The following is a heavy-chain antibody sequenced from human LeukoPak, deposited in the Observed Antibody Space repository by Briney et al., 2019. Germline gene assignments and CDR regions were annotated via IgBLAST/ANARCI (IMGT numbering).Heavy chain of an antibody. V-gene: IGHV1-18*01. CDR1: GYTFTSYG. CDR2: ISAYNGNT. D-gene: IGHD2-2*01. CDR3: ARVVPAATSRLVCSFDP. Sequence: ASVKVSCKASGYTFTSYGISWVRQAPGQGLEWMGWISAYNGNTNYGQKLQCRVTMTTDTSTSTAYMELRSLRSDDTAVYYCARVVPAATSRLVCSFDPWGQGTLVTVSS. J-gene: IGHJ5*02.